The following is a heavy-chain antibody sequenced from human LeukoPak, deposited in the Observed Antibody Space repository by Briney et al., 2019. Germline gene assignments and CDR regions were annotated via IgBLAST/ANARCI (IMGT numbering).Heavy chain of an antibody. D-gene: IGHD2-15*01. J-gene: IGHJ4*02. Sequence: GGSLRLACAASGFTFSSYAMHWVRQAPGKGLEWVAVIWYDGSNKYYADSVKGRFTISRDNSKNTLYLQMNGLRAEDTAVYYCARDRVVVAATEGYYFDYWGQGTLVTVSS. CDR1: GFTFSSYA. CDR3: ARDRVVVAATEGYYFDY. V-gene: IGHV3-33*01. CDR2: IWYDGSNK.